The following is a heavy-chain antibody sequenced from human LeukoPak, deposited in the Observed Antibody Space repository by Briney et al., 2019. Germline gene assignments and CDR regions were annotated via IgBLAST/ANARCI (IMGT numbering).Heavy chain of an antibody. CDR1: GFTFSSYG. CDR2: ISGNGGST. V-gene: IGHV3-23*01. Sequence: GGSLRLSCTASGFTFSSYGMDWVRQAPGKGLEWVSVISGNGGSTYYAESVKGRFTISRDNSKNTLYLQMNSLRAEDTAVYYCARDEGPNCSGGSCYGWGQGTLVTVSS. J-gene: IGHJ4*02. D-gene: IGHD2-15*01. CDR3: ARDEGPNCSGGSCYG.